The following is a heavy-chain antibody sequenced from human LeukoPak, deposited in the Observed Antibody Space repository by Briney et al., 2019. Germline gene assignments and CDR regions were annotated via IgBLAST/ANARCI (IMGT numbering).Heavy chain of an antibody. CDR1: GFTFSSYA. Sequence: GGSLRLSCAASGFTFSSYAMSWVRQAPGKGLEWVSAISGSGGSTYYADSVKGRFTISRDNSKNTLYPQMNSLRAEDTAVYYCAKDGDYYGSGSYYENFDYWGQGTLVTVSS. V-gene: IGHV3-23*01. J-gene: IGHJ4*02. CDR2: ISGSGGST. D-gene: IGHD3-10*01. CDR3: AKDGDYYGSGSYYENFDY.